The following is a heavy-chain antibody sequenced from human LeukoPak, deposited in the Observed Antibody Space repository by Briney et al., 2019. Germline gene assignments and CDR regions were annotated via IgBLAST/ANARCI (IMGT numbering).Heavy chain of an antibody. CDR3: VRDHYYYDSSGDYQYYYMDV. V-gene: IGHV4-4*07. CDR2: IYTSGST. J-gene: IGHJ6*03. CDR1: GASISSHH. Sequence: SETLSLTCTVSGASISSHHWSWIRQPAGRGLKWIGRIYTSGSTNYNPSLKSRVTISVDKSKNQFSLKLSPVSAADTAVYYCVRDHYYYDSSGDYQYYYMDVWGKGTTVTVSS. D-gene: IGHD3-22*01.